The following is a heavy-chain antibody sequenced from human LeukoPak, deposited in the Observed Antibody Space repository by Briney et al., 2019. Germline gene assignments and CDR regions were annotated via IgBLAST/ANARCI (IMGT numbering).Heavy chain of an antibody. V-gene: IGHV1-2*02. CDR1: GYTFTMYY. D-gene: IGHD3-3*01. CDR3: ARGSGYYGYYFDY. Sequence: ASVKVSCKASGYTFTMYYIHWVRQAPGQGLEWMGWINPNSGGTNYAQKFQGRVTMTRDTSISTAYMELSRLRSDDTAVYYCARGSGYYGYYFDYWGQGTLVTVSS. CDR2: INPNSGGT. J-gene: IGHJ4*02.